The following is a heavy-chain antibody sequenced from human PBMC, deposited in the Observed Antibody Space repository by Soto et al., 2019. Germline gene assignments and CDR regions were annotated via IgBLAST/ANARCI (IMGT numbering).Heavy chain of an antibody. CDR1: GCTFDNYV. CDR3: AQPALAGGGISAFDY. D-gene: IGHD2-15*01. J-gene: IGHJ4*02. Sequence: PWVSLRLSCAASGCTFDNYVMTWVRQDPGKGLEWVSAISRSGDTSYYADSAKGRFTISRDNSKSRLYPEMSSLRAKDTALYYCAQPALAGGGISAFDYWGQGILVTVSS. CDR2: ISRSGDTS. V-gene: IGHV3-23*01.